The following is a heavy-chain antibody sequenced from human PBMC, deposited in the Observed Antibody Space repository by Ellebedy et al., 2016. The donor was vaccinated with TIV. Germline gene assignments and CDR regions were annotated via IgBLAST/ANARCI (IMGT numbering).Heavy chain of an antibody. CDR1: GLTVSNNY. CDR3: AKDLIGFSYDDVQFSGSYYFDY. J-gene: IGHJ4*02. CDR2: ISSSGSRT. D-gene: IGHD1-26*01. Sequence: GESLKISCTASGLTVSNNYMSWVRQAPGKGLEWVSVISSSGSRTFYADSAKGRFTISRDNSKNTLYLQMNSLTAEDTAVYYCAKDLIGFSYDDVQFSGSYYFDYWGQGALVTVSS. V-gene: IGHV3-23*01.